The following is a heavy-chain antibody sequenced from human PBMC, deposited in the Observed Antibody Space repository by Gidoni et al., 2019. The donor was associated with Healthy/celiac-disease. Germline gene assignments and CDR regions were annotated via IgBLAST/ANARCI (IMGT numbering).Heavy chain of an antibody. Sequence: QVQLVASGGGVVQPGRSLRPSCAASAFTFSSYGRPWVRQAPGKGLEWVAVIWYDGSNKYYADSVKGRFTISRDNSKNTLYLQMNSLRAEDTAVYYCARDGSFWGYGMDVWGQGTTVTVSS. CDR3: ARDGSFWGYGMDV. CDR2: IWYDGSNK. J-gene: IGHJ6*02. V-gene: IGHV3-33*01. CDR1: AFTFSSYG. D-gene: IGHD7-27*01.